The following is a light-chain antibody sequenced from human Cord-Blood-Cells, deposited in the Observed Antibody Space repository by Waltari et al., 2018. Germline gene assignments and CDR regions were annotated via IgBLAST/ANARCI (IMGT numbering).Light chain of an antibody. Sequence: QSALTQPRSVSGSPGQSVTISCTGTSSDVGGYNYVSWYQQHPGKAPKLMIYDVSRRPSGVPDRFPGSKSGNTASLTISGLQAEDEADYYCCSYAGSYTKFGGGTKLTVL. V-gene: IGLV2-11*01. CDR1: SSDVGGYNY. J-gene: IGLJ3*02. CDR3: CSYAGSYTK. CDR2: DVS.